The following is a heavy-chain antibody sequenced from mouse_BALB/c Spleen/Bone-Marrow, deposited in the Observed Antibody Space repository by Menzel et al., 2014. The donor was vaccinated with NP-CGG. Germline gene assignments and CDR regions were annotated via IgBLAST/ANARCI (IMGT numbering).Heavy chain of an antibody. Sequence: VQVVESGPGLVAPSQSLSITCTVSGFSLSRYSVHWVRQPPGKGLEWLGTIWGGGSTDYNSALKSRLSISKDNSKSQVFLKMNSLQTDDTAMYYCARPDGYYYYFDYWGQGTTLTVSS. D-gene: IGHD2-3*01. CDR2: IWGGGST. V-gene: IGHV2-6-4*01. J-gene: IGHJ2*01. CDR1: GFSLSRYS. CDR3: ARPDGYYYYFDY.